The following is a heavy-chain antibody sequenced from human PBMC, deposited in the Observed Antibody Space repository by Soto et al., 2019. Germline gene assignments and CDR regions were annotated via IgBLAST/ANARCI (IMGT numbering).Heavy chain of an antibody. CDR1: GYTFTSYA. CDR3: ARGLGGDVGYFDY. V-gene: IGHV1-3*01. CDR2: INAVNGNT. J-gene: IGHJ4*02. D-gene: IGHD2-21*02. Sequence: QVQLVQSGAEVKKPGASVKVSCKASGYTFTSYAMHWVRQAPGQRLEWMGWINAVNGNTKYSQKFQGRVTITRDTSASTAYMELSSLRSEDTAVYYCARGLGGDVGYFDYWGQGTLVTVSS.